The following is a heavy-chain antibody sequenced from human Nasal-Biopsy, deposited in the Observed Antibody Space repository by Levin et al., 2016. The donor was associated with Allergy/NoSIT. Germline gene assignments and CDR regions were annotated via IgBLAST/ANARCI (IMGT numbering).Heavy chain of an antibody. CDR3: ARSSRVWYQSHYGVAS. CDR2: SNHSGST. Sequence: SETLSLTCAVYGESFSGNYWSWIRQPPGKGLEWIGESNHSGSTDYNPSLKSRVTVSIDRSKKQFSLTLTSVTPADTAVYYCARSSRVWYQSHYGVASWGQGTLVTVSS. D-gene: IGHD2-2*01. CDR1: GESFSGNY. V-gene: IGHV4-34*01. J-gene: IGHJ5*02.